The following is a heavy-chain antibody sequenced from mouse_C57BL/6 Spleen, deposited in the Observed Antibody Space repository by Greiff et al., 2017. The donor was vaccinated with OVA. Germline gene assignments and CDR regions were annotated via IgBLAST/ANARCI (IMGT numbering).Heavy chain of an antibody. CDR1: GFSFNTYA. V-gene: IGHV10-1*01. J-gene: IGHJ2*01. CDR2: IRSKSNNYAT. D-gene: IGHD4-1*01. CDR3: VRQEDWVYYFDY. Sequence: EVQRVESGGGLVQPKGSLKLSCAASGFSFNTYAMNWVRQAPGKGLEWVARIRSKSNNYATYYADSVKDRFTISRDDSESMLYLQMNNLKTEDTAMYYCVRQEDWVYYFDYWGQGTTLTVSS.